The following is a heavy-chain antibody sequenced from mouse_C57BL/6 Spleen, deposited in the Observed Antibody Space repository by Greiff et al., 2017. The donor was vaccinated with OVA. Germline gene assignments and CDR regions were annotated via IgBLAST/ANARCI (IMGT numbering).Heavy chain of an antibody. J-gene: IGHJ2*01. D-gene: IGHD1-1*01. Sequence: VQLQQSGAELVRPGTSVKVSCKASGYAFTNYLIEWVKQRPGQGLEWIGVINPGSGGTNYNEKFKGKATLTADKSSSTAYMQLSRLTSEDSAVDFYARGTTIVATDYWGQGTTLTVSS. CDR1: GYAFTNYL. V-gene: IGHV1-54*01. CDR3: ARGTTIVATDY. CDR2: INPGSGGT.